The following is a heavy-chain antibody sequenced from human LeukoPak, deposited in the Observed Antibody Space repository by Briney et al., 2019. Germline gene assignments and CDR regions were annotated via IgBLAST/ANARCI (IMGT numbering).Heavy chain of an antibody. CDR1: GSSISSYY. CDR3: ARGLAVAGPIFDY. CDR2: IYYSGST. J-gene: IGHJ4*02. V-gene: IGHV4-59*01. Sequence: SETLSLTCTVSGSSISSYYWSWIRQPPGKGLEWIGYIYYSGSTNYNPSLKSRVTISVDTSKNQFSLKLSSVTAADTAVYYCARGLAVAGPIFDYWGQGTLVTVSS. D-gene: IGHD6-19*01.